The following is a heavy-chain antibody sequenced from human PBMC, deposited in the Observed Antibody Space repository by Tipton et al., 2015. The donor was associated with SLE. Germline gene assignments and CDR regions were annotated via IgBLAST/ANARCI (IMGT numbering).Heavy chain of an antibody. D-gene: IGHD5-18*01. V-gene: IGHV3-30*04. CDR1: GFTFGDFP. CDR2: VAYDSAFQ. CDR3: AREPRDTGPFDH. Sequence: SLRLSCAASGFTFGDFPMHWVRQAPGKGLEWVAVVAYDSAFQFYAASVRGRFTISRDQSQNTVYLHMGGLRPDDTAIYYCAREPRDTGPFDHWGQGTVVTVSS. J-gene: IGHJ3*01.